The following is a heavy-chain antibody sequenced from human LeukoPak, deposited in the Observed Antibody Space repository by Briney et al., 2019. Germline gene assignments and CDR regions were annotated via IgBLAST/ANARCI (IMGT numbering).Heavy chain of an antibody. CDR1: GGSISSSSYY. D-gene: IGHD5-18*01. J-gene: IGHJ4*02. CDR2: INHSGST. Sequence: SETLSLTCTVSGGSISSSSYYWSWIRQPPGKGLEWIGEINHSGSTNYNPSLKSRVTISVDTSKNQFSLKLSSVTAADTAVYYCASRGYSYGLDYWGQGTLVTVSS. V-gene: IGHV4-39*07. CDR3: ASRGYSYGLDY.